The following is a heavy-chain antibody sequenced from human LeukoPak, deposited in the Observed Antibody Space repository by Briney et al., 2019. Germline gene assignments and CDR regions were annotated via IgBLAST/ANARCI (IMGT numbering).Heavy chain of an antibody. J-gene: IGHJ6*02. CDR3: ARDLDVATAEDYKYGMDV. CDR2: IKQDGSEK. D-gene: IGHD6-13*01. CDR1: GFSFSTSW. V-gene: IGHV3-7*01. Sequence: GGSLRLSCAASGFSFSTSWMSWVRQAPGKGLEWVANIKQDGSEKYYVDSVKGRFTISRDNAKNSLYLQTNSLRAEDTAVYYCARDLDVATAEDYKYGMDVWGQGTTVTVSS.